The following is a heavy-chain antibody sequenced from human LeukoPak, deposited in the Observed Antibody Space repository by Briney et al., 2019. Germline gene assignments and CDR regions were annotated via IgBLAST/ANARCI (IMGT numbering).Heavy chain of an antibody. CDR3: ARGPSCYTRGYYYYYYMDV. D-gene: IGHD2-2*02. CDR2: INPNSGGT. Sequence: ASVKVSCKASGYTFTGYYMHWVRQAPGQGLEWMGGINPNSGGTNYAQKFQGRVTMTRATSISTAYMELSRLRSDDTAVYYCARGPSCYTRGYYYYYYMDVWGKGTTVTVSS. J-gene: IGHJ6*03. CDR1: GYTFTGYY. V-gene: IGHV1-2*02.